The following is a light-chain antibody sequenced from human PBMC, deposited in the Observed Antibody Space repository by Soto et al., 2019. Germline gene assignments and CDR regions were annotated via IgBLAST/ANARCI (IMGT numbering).Light chain of an antibody. CDR2: DVN. CDR3: TSYTGSAPFDV. V-gene: IGLV2-14*03. J-gene: IGLJ1*01. CDR1: TTDVDGYDY. Sequence: QSALTQPASVSGSPGQSITISCTGATTDVDGYDYVSWYQQHPGQAPKLMIFDVNNRPSGVSGRFSGSKSGDTASLTISGLQAGDDGDYYCTSYTGSAPFDVFGSGTKVTVL.